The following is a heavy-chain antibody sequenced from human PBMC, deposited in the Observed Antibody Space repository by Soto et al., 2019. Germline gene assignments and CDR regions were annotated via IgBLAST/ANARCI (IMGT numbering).Heavy chain of an antibody. Sequence: EVQLVESGGGVVQPGGSLRLSCAASGFTFSDHWMHWVRQVPGNGLVWVARINSDGRTTTYADSVKVRFPISRANARNTLYLQMDSLRAGYTALYYCARGYSSGPDYWGQGTLVTVSS. CDR3: ARGYSSGPDY. CDR1: GFTFSDHW. D-gene: IGHD6-19*01. CDR2: INSDGRTT. V-gene: IGHV3-74*01. J-gene: IGHJ4*02.